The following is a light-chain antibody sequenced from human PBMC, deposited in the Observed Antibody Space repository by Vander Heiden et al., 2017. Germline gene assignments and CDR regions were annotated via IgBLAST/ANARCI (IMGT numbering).Light chain of an antibody. CDR2: DNN. CDR3: GTWDSSLSVSYV. Sequence: QSVLTQPPSVSAAPGQKVTISCSGSSSNIGNNYVSWYQQLPGTAPKLLIYDNNKRPSGSPDRFSGSKSGTSATLGITGLQTGDEADYYCGTWDSSLSVSYVFGTGTKVTVL. V-gene: IGLV1-51*01. CDR1: SSNIGNNY. J-gene: IGLJ1*01.